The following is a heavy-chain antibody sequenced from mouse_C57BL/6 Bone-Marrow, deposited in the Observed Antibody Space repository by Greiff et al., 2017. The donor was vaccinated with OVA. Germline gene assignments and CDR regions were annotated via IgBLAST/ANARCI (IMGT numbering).Heavy chain of an antibody. J-gene: IGHJ1*03. CDR2: IYPGNSDT. CDR1: GYTFTSYW. Sequence: EVQLQQSGTVLARPGASVKMSCKTSGYTFTSYWMHWVKQRPGQGLEWIGAIYPGNSDTSYNQKFKGKAKLTAVTSASTAYMELSSLTNEDSAVYYCTEAGTFRWYFDVWGTGTTVTVSS. CDR3: TEAGTFRWYFDV. V-gene: IGHV1-5*01. D-gene: IGHD4-1*01.